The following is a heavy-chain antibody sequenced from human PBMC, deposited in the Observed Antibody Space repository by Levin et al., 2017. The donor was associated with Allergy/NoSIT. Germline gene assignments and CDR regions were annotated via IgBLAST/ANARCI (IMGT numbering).Heavy chain of an antibody. J-gene: IGHJ4*02. D-gene: IGHD6-13*01. CDR2: ISYDGSNK. Sequence: LSLTCAASGFTFSSYGMHWVRQAPGKGLEWVAVISYDGSNKYYADSVKGRFTISRDNSKNTLYLQMNSLRAEDTAVYYCAKDRAIAAAGTIRYYFDYWGQGTLVTVSS. CDR1: GFTFSSYG. CDR3: AKDRAIAAAGTIRYYFDY. V-gene: IGHV3-30*18.